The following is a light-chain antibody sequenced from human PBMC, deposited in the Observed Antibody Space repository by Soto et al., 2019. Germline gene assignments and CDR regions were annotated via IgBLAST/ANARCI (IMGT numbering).Light chain of an antibody. CDR3: ASWDDSLRAVI. CDR2: SNN. V-gene: IGLV1-44*01. J-gene: IGLJ2*01. CDR1: SSNIGSRS. Sequence: QSVLTQPPSTSGTPGQRVTISCSGSSSNIGSRSVNWYQHLPGSAPKLLIYSNNQRPSGVPERFSGSKSGTSASLAVSGLQSEDEADYYCASWDDSLRAVIFGGGTKLTVL.